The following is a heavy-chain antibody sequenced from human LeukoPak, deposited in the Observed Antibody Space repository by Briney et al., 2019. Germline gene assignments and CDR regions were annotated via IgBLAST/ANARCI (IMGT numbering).Heavy chain of an antibody. CDR1: GYTFTSYY. CDR2: INPSGGST. D-gene: IGHD5-24*01. V-gene: IGHV1-46*01. CDR3: ARIGGGGRWLQFDAFDI. J-gene: IGHJ3*02. Sequence: VASVKVSCKASGYTFTSYYMHWVRQAPGQGLEWMGIINPSGGSTSYAQKFQGRVTMTRDTSTSTVYMELSSLRSEDTAVYYCARIGGGGRWLQFDAFDIWGQGTMVTVSS.